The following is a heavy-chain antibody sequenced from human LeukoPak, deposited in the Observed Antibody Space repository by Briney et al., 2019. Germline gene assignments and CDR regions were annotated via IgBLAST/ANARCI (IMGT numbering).Heavy chain of an antibody. J-gene: IGHJ4*02. CDR1: GYTLTELS. CDR3: ATDYGDYEGY. Sequence: GPVKVSCKVSGYTLTELSMHWVRQAPGKGLEWMGGFDPEDGETIYAQKFQGRVTMTEDTSTDTAYMELSSLRSEDTAVYYCATDYGDYEGYWGQGTLVTVSS. CDR2: FDPEDGET. D-gene: IGHD4-17*01. V-gene: IGHV1-24*01.